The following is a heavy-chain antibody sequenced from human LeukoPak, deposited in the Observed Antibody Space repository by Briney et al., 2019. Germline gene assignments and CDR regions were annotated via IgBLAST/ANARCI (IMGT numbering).Heavy chain of an antibody. J-gene: IGHJ4*02. Sequence: PSETLSLTCTVSGGSISSSSYYWGWIRQPPGKGLEWIGSIYYSGSTYYNPSLKSRVTISVDTSKNQFSLKLSSVTAADTAVYYCARVGDSSGYLLSLPFDYWGQGTLVTVSS. CDR1: GGSISSSSYY. CDR3: ARVGDSSGYLLSLPFDY. D-gene: IGHD3-22*01. V-gene: IGHV4-39*07. CDR2: IYYSGST.